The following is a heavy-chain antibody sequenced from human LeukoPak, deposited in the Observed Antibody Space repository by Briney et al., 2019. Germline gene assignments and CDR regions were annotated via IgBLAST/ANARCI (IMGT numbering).Heavy chain of an antibody. Sequence: PSETLSLTCTVSGGSISSYYWSWIRQPPGKGLEWIGYIYYSGSTNYNPSLKSRVTISVDTSKNQFSLKLSSVTAADTAVYYCAREAEYHFDYWGQGTLVTVSS. CDR3: AREAEYHFDY. CDR1: GGSISSYY. V-gene: IGHV4-59*01. D-gene: IGHD2-2*01. CDR2: IYYSGST. J-gene: IGHJ4*02.